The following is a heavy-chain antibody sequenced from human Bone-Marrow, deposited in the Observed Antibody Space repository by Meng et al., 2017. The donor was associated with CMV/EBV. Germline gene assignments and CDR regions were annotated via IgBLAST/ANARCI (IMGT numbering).Heavy chain of an antibody. D-gene: IGHD3-3*01. Sequence: KASGYTVTSYGISWVRQAPGQGLEWMGWISAYNGNTNYAQKLQGRVTMTTDTSTSTAYMELRSLRSDDTAVYYCARVGDFRLRGMDVWGQGTTVTVSS. CDR1: GYTVTSYG. CDR3: ARVGDFRLRGMDV. J-gene: IGHJ6*02. CDR2: ISAYNGNT. V-gene: IGHV1-18*01.